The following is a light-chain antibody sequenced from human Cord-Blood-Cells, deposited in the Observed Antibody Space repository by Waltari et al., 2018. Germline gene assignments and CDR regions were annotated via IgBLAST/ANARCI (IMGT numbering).Light chain of an antibody. CDR3: QQYNNWPPVLT. CDR1: QSVSSN. CDR2: GAS. V-gene: IGKV3-15*01. J-gene: IGKJ4*01. Sequence: TQSPAPLSVSPGERATLSCRASQSVSSNSAWYQQKTGQAPRLLIYGASTRATGIPARFSGSGSGTEFTRTISSLQSEDFAVYYCQQYNNWPPVLTFGGGTKVEIK.